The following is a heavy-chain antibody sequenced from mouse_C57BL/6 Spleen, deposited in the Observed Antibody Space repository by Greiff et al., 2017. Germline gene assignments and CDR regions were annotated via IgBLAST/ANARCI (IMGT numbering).Heavy chain of an antibody. V-gene: IGHV1-15*01. CDR3: TRSVYYFDY. CDR1: GYTFTDYE. Sequence: VKLVESGAELVRPGASVTLSCKASGYTFTDYEMHWVKQTPVHGLEWIGAIDPETGGTAYTQKFKGKAILTADKSSSTAYMELRSLTSEDSAVYYCTRSVYYFDYWGQGTTLTVSS. J-gene: IGHJ2*01. CDR2: IDPETGGT.